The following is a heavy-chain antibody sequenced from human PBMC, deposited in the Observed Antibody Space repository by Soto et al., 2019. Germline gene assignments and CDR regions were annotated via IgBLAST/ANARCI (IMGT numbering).Heavy chain of an antibody. Sequence: TLSLTCTVSGGSISSSSYYWGWIRQPPGKGLEWIGSIYYSGSTYYNPSLKSRVTISVDTSKNQFSLKLSSVTAADTAVYYCARVSRDCSGGSCPYNWFDPWGQGTLVTVSS. CDR3: ARVSRDCSGGSCPYNWFDP. V-gene: IGHV4-39*01. D-gene: IGHD2-15*01. CDR1: GGSISSSSYY. J-gene: IGHJ5*02. CDR2: IYYSGST.